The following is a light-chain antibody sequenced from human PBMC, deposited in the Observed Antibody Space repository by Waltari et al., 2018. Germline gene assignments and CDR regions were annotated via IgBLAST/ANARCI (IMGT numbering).Light chain of an antibody. V-gene: IGKV3-20*01. CDR3: QQYGSSPLT. CDR2: GAS. CDR1: QSVSSNY. J-gene: IGKJ2*01. Sequence: EIALTQSPGTLSLSPGERATLSCRASQSVSSNYLAWYQQKPGQAPRLLIYGASSRATGIPDRFSGSGSGTDFTLTISRLEPEDFAVYYCQQYGSSPLTFGQGTKLEIK.